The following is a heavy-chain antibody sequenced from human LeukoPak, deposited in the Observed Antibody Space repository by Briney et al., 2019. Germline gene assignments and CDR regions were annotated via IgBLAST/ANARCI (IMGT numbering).Heavy chain of an antibody. J-gene: IGHJ4*02. CDR3: ARLIAASSYFDY. V-gene: IGHV2-70*11. D-gene: IGHD6-13*01. CDR1: GFSLSTSGMC. CDR2: IDWDDDK. Sequence: SGPTLVNPTQTLTLTCTFSGFSLSTSGMCVSWIRQPPGKALEWLARIDWDDDKYYSTSLRTRVSISKDTSKEQAVLTMTNMDPGDTATYYCARLIAASSYFDYWGQGMLVTVSS.